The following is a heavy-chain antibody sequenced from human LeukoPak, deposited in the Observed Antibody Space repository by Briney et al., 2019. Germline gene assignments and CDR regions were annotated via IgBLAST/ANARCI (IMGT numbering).Heavy chain of an antibody. D-gene: IGHD2-2*01. Sequence: NTGESLKISCKGSGYSFTSYWIGGVRQMPGKGREWMGIIYPGDSDTRYSPSLQGPVTISADKSISTAYLQWSSLKASDTAMYYCARSSPHCSSTSCPFDYWGQGTLVTVSS. V-gene: IGHV5-51*01. CDR2: IYPGDSDT. J-gene: IGHJ4*02. CDR3: ARSSPHCSSTSCPFDY. CDR1: GYSFTSYW.